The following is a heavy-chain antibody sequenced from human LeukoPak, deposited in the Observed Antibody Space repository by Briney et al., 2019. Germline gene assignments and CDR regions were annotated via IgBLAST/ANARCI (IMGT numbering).Heavy chain of an antibody. CDR1: GFTLSDYY. D-gene: IGHD5-24*01. Sequence: RSGGSLRLSCAASGFTLSDYYMSWIRQALGKGLEWVSYISSGGSTIYYADSVKGRFTISRDNSKNTLYLQMNSLRAEDTAVYYCASSYDRDGYTPPDWWGQGTLVTVSS. J-gene: IGHJ4*02. V-gene: IGHV3-11*04. CDR3: ASSYDRDGYTPPDW. CDR2: ISSGGSTI.